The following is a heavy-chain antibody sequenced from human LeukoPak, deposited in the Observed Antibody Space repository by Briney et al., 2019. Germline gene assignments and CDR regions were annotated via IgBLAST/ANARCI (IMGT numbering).Heavy chain of an antibody. J-gene: IGHJ4*02. Sequence: VGSLRLSCAASGFTFSSYAMHWVRQAPGKGLEYVSAISSNGGSTYYANSVKGRFTMSRDNSKNTLYLQMGSLRAEDMAVYYCARAGVNGYDFPVDYWGQGTLVTVSS. V-gene: IGHV3-64*01. D-gene: IGHD5-12*01. CDR3: ARAGVNGYDFPVDY. CDR2: ISSNGGST. CDR1: GFTFSSYA.